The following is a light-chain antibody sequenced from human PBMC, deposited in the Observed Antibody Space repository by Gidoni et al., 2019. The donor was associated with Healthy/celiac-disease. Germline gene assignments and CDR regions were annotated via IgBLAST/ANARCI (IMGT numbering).Light chain of an antibody. J-gene: IGLJ1*01. CDR1: SSNIGSNY. Sequence: QSVLTQPPSASGTPGQRVTISCSGSSSNIGSNYVYWYQQLPGTAPKLLIYRNNQRPSGVPDRFSGSKSGTSASLAISVLRSEDEADYYCAAWDYSLSGYVFGTGTKVTVL. CDR3: AAWDYSLSGYV. CDR2: RNN. V-gene: IGLV1-47*01.